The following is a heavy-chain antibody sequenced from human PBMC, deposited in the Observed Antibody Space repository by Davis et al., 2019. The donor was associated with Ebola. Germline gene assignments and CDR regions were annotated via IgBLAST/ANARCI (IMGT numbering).Heavy chain of an antibody. D-gene: IGHD4-17*01. CDR2: LYYSGST. CDR1: GGSISNYY. Sequence: MPGGSLRLSCTVPGGSISNYYWSWIRQPPGKGLEWIGYLYYSGSTNYTPSLKSRVTMSMDTSKNQFSLKLSAVTAADTAVYYCARFERDYGDYYFDYWGQGTLVTVSS. CDR3: ARFERDYGDYYFDY. J-gene: IGHJ4*02. V-gene: IGHV4-59*08.